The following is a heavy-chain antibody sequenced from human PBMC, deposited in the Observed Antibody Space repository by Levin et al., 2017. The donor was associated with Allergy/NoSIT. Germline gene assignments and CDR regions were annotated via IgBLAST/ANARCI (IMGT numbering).Heavy chain of an antibody. CDR2: LGGAGPAT. CDR1: GFIFSSYA. J-gene: IGHJ4*02. CDR3: AKLPEGAVAGPFDF. V-gene: IGHV3-23*01. D-gene: IGHD6-19*01. Sequence: GGSLRLSCAASGFIFSSYAMSWVRQTPGKGLEWVSTLGGAGPATYYADSVKGRFTISRDNSKNTLYLQMKSLRAEDTAVYYCAKLPEGAVAGPFDFWGQGTLVTVSS.